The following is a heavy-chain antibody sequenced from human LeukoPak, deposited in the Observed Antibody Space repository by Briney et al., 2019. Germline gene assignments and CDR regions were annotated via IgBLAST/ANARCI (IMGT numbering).Heavy chain of an antibody. Sequence: SMKVSCKAPGGTFSSYAISWVRQAPGQGLEWMGGIIPIFGTANYAQKFQGRVTITTDESTSTAYMELSSLRSEDTAVYYCARVVAAAGENWFDPWGQGTLVTVSS. V-gene: IGHV1-69*05. CDR1: GGTFSSYA. CDR3: ARVVAAAGENWFDP. J-gene: IGHJ5*02. D-gene: IGHD6-13*01. CDR2: IIPIFGTA.